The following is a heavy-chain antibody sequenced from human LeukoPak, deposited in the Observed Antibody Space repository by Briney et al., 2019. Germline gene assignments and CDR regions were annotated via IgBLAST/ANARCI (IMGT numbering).Heavy chain of an antibody. D-gene: IGHD2-21*01. Sequence: PSETLSLTCAVDGGPFSGYYWSWIRRPPGKGLEWIGEINHSGSTNYNPSLKSRVTISVDTSKNQFSLKLSSVTAADTAVYYCARASRIVVVIASYDYWGQGTLVTVSS. CDR3: ARASRIVVVIASYDY. CDR2: INHSGST. J-gene: IGHJ4*02. CDR1: GGPFSGYY. V-gene: IGHV4-34*01.